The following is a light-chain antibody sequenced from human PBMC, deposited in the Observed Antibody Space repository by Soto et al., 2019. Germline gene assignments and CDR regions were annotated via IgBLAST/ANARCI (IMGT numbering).Light chain of an antibody. V-gene: IGKV1-5*01. CDR3: QHYYAYSRA. CDR2: DAS. Sequence: DIQMTQSPPTLAASVGDSVTITCRASQSISRWLAWYQQKPGKAPKVLIYDASTLESGVPARFSGSGSGTEFTPAHCGLQADDFATYCCQHYYAYSRAFRQGTKVEIK. J-gene: IGKJ1*01. CDR1: QSISRW.